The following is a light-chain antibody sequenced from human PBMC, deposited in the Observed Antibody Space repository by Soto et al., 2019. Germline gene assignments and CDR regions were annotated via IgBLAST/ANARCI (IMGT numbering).Light chain of an antibody. CDR3: QQYDSVSLT. CDR2: DAS. V-gene: IGKV1-33*01. J-gene: IGKJ4*01. Sequence: DIQMPQSPSSLSASVGDRVTFTYQASQDITNSLNWYQQKPGRAPKLLIYDASNSEAGVPSRFSGGGSGTDFIFTISSLQPDDVATYYCQQYDSVSLTFGGGTKVDIK. CDR1: QDITNS.